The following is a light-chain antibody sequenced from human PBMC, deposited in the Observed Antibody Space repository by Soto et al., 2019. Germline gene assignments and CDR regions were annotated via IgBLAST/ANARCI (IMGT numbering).Light chain of an antibody. CDR1: SSDVGGYNY. CDR2: DVS. J-gene: IGLJ1*01. CDR3: GTWDSSLSADV. Sequence: QSALTQPRSVSGSPGQSVTISCTGTSSDVGGYNYVSWYQQHPGKAPKLMIYDVSKRPSGVPDRFSGSKSGNTASLTISGLQAEDEADYYCGTWDSSLSADVFGTGTKVTVL. V-gene: IGLV2-11*01.